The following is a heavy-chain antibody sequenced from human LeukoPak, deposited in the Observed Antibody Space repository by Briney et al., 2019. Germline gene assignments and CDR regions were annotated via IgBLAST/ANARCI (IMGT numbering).Heavy chain of an antibody. CDR3: TRDGRDEPNHCSGGSCYLFPSYYYYMDV. Sequence: EASVKVSCKASGGTFSSYAISWVRQAPGQGLEWMGGIIPIFGTANYAQKFQGRVTITADESTSTAYMELSSLRSEDTAVYYCTRDGRDEPNHCSGGSCYLFPSYYYYMDVWGKGTTVTVSS. J-gene: IGHJ6*03. CDR2: IIPIFGTA. CDR1: GGTFSSYA. D-gene: IGHD2-15*01. V-gene: IGHV1-69*13.